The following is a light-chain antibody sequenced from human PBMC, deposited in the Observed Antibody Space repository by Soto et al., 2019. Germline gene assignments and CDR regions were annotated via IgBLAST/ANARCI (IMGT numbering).Light chain of an antibody. Sequence: QSVLTQPPSVSGAPGQRVTISCTGSSSNIGAGYDVHWYQQLPGTAPKLLIYGNSNRPSGVPDRFSGSKSGTSASLAITGLQAEDEADHYCQSYDSSPVFGGGTKVTVL. CDR3: QSYDSSPV. J-gene: IGLJ3*02. CDR2: GNS. V-gene: IGLV1-40*01. CDR1: SSNIGAGYD.